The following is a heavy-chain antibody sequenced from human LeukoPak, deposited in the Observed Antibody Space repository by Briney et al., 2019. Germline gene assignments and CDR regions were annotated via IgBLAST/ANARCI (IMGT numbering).Heavy chain of an antibody. CDR1: GFNFSSYG. D-gene: IGHD6-6*01. Sequence: GGSLRLSCAASGFNFSSYGMSWVRQAPGKRLEWVSAISGSGGSTYYADSVKGRFTISRDNSKNTLYLQMNSLRAEDTAVYYCGKGSRDPPSLWGQGTLVTVSS. V-gene: IGHV3-23*01. J-gene: IGHJ1*01. CDR2: ISGSGGST. CDR3: GKGSRDPPSL.